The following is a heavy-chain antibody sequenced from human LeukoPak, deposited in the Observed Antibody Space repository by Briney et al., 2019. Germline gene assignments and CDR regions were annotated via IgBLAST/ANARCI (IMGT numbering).Heavy chain of an antibody. Sequence: GGSLRLSCAASGFAVSDNYMSWVRQAPGKGLEWVSVFYSDGGTRYADSVKGRFTISRDNSKNTLYLQLNSLRAEDTAVYFCASSSWSSEYFHYWGQGTLVTVSS. CDR1: GFAVSDNY. CDR2: FYSDGGT. CDR3: ASSSWSSEYFHY. V-gene: IGHV3-66*01. D-gene: IGHD6-13*01. J-gene: IGHJ1*01.